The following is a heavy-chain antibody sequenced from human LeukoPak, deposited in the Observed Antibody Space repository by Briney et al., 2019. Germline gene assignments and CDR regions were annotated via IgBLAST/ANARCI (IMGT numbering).Heavy chain of an antibody. J-gene: IGHJ4*02. CDR2: ISRTSTYI. V-gene: IGHV3-21*01. Sequence: GGSLRLSCAASGFTLSYFGMNWVRQVPGKGLEWVSSISRTSTYIYYADSVKGRFTISRDNAKNSLHLQMASLRDEDTAVYYCARDPDYYGSGTYFNHYFDNWGQGTLVTVSS. CDR3: ARDPDYYGSGTYFNHYFDN. D-gene: IGHD3-10*01. CDR1: GFTLSYFG.